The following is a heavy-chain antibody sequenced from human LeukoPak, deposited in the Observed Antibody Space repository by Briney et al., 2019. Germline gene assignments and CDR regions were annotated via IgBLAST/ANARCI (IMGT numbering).Heavy chain of an antibody. CDR1: GFTFSSYG. CDR3: AREVLSGYSSGWYRGFDY. J-gene: IGHJ4*02. V-gene: IGHV3-33*01. D-gene: IGHD6-19*01. CDR2: IWYDGSNK. Sequence: GGSLRLACAASGFTFSSYGMHWVRQAPGKGLEWVAVIWYDGSNKYYADSVKGRFTISRDNSKNTLYLQMNSLRAEDTAVYYCAREVLSGYSSGWYRGFDYWGQGTLVTVSS.